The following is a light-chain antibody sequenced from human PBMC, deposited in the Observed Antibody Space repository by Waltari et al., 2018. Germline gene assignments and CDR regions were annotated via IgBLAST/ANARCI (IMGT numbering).Light chain of an antibody. V-gene: IGLV2-14*01. Sequence: QSALTQPASVSGSPGQSITLSCTGTSSDVGGYKYVSWYQQHPGKAPKLMIYEVNNRPSGVSNRFSGSKSGNTASLIISGLQAEDEADYYCNSFTSGSTRYVFGTGTKVTVL. J-gene: IGLJ1*01. CDR2: EVN. CDR3: NSFTSGSTRYV. CDR1: SSDVGGYKY.